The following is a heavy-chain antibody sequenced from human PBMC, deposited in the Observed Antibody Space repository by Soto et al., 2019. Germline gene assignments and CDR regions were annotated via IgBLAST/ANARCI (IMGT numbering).Heavy chain of an antibody. V-gene: IGHV3-33*01. CDR1: GFTFSSYG. CDR3: AREPPYTSYCSSTSCYGDYFDY. D-gene: IGHD2-2*01. Sequence: QVQLVESGGGVVQPGRSLRLSCAASGFTFSSYGMHWVRQAPGKGLEWVAVIWYDGSNKYYADSVKGRFTISRDNSKNTLYLQMNSRRAEDTAVYYCAREPPYTSYCSSTSCYGDYFDYWGQGTLVTVSS. J-gene: IGHJ4*02. CDR2: IWYDGSNK.